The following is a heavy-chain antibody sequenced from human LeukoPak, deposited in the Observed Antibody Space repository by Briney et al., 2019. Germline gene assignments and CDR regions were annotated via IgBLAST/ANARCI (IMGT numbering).Heavy chain of an antibody. CDR2: IRNRTYGGTT. J-gene: IGHJ4*02. Sequence: PGGSLRLSCAVSGFSFSDYSISWFRQAPGKGLEWVGFIRNRTYGGTTEYAASVKGRFTILRDDYTSIAYLQMNSLKTEDTAMYYCTRGVEMTTISPYYWGQGTLVTVSS. CDR1: GFSFSDYS. CDR3: TRGVEMTTISPYY. D-gene: IGHD5-24*01. V-gene: IGHV3-49*03.